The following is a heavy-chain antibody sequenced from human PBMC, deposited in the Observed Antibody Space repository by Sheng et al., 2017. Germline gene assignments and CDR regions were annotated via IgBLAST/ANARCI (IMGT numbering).Heavy chain of an antibody. CDR3: AREFTGSWYGGSKWFDP. J-gene: IGHJ5*02. Sequence: EVQVVESGGGLVQPGGSLRLSCAASGFTFSSYWMHWVRQAPGKGLVWVSRINSDGSSTSYADSVKGRFTISRDNAKNTVYLQMNSLRAEDTAVYYCAREFTGSWYGGSKWFDPWGQGTLVTVSS. D-gene: IGHD6-13*01. CDR1: GFTFSSYW. CDR2: INSDGSST. V-gene: IGHV3-74*01.